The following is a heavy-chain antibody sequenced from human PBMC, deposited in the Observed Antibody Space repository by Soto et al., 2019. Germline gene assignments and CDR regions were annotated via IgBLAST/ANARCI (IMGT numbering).Heavy chain of an antibody. V-gene: IGHV3-21*01. CDR3: ARDTLPGRGGSCYPRPFDY. CDR2: ISSSSSYI. CDR1: GFTFSSYS. D-gene: IGHD2-15*01. Sequence: GGSLRLSCAASGFTFSSYSMNWVRQAPGEGLEWVSSISSSSSYIYYADSVKGRFTISRDNAENSLYLQMNSLRAEDTPVYYCARDTLPGRGGSCYPRPFDYWGQGTLVTV. J-gene: IGHJ4*02.